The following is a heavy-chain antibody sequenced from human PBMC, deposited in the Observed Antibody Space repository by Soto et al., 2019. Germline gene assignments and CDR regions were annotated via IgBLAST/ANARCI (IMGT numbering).Heavy chain of an antibody. CDR3: LRDQRHWNEFADQ. J-gene: IGHJ4*02. CDR2: ISQDGAIA. Sequence: VQPGGSLRLSCAASGFAFGSYWMHWVRQAPGKGLVWVSRISQDGAIATQADSVKGRFTISRDNAKNTLFLQMNSLRADDTAVYYCLRDQRHWNEFADQWGQGTLVTVSS. V-gene: IGHV3-74*01. CDR1: GFAFGSYW. D-gene: IGHD1-1*01.